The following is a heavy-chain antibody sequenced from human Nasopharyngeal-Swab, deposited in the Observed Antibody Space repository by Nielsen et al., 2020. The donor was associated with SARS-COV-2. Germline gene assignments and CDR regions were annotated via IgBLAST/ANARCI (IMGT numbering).Heavy chain of an antibody. CDR2: ISSSGSTI. V-gene: IGHV3-11*01. CDR3: AKDFETYCSGGSCGVFDY. Sequence: GESLKISCAASGFTFSDYYMSWIRQAPGKGLEWVSYISSSGSTIYYADSVKGRFTISRDNAKNSLYLQMNSLRAEDTAVYYCAKDFETYCSGGSCGVFDYWGQGTLVTVSS. D-gene: IGHD2-15*01. CDR1: GFTFSDYY. J-gene: IGHJ4*02.